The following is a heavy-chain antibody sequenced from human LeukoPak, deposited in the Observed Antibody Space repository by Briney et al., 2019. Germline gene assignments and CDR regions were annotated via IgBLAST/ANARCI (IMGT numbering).Heavy chain of an antibody. CDR2: ISGSGAVT. D-gene: IGHD2-21*02. V-gene: IGHV3-23*01. Sequence: GGSLRLSCAASGFTFNNYVMNWVRQAPGKGLEWVSAISGSGAVTYYADSVQGRVTISRDNSKNTMFPQMNSLRAEDTAVYYCAKDSYELTVTASWYFGLWGRGTLVTVSS. CDR3: AKDSYELTVTASWYFGL. CDR1: GFTFNNYV. J-gene: IGHJ2*01.